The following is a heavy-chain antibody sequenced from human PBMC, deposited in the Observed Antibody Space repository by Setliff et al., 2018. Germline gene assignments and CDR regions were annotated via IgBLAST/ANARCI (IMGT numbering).Heavy chain of an antibody. CDR3: ARHPHYDSSGYRDY. V-gene: IGHV4-61*02. D-gene: IGHD3-22*01. Sequence: SETLSLTCTVSGGSISSGSYYWSWIRQPAGKGLEWIGRIYTSGSTNYNPSLKSRVTIAVDTSKNQFSLKLSSVTAADTAVYYCARHPHYDSSGYRDYWGQGTLVTVSS. CDR1: GGSISSGSYY. J-gene: IGHJ4*02. CDR2: IYTSGST.